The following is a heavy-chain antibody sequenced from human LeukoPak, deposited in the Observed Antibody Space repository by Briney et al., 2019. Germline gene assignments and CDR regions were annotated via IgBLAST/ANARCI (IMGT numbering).Heavy chain of an antibody. J-gene: IGHJ4*02. CDR2: ISAYNGNT. CDR1: GNTFTSYG. CDR3: ARTLAYGSGSYSGYY. Sequence: ASVKVSCKASGNTFTSYGISWVRQAPGQGLDWMGWISAYNGNTNYAQKLQGRVTMTTDTSTSTAYMELRSLRSDDTAVYYCARTLAYGSGSYSGYYWGQGTLVTVSS. V-gene: IGHV1-18*04. D-gene: IGHD3-10*01.